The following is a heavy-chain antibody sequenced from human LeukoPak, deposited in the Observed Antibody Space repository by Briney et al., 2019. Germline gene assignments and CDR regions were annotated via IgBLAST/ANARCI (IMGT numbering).Heavy chain of an antibody. CDR3: ASAWPEYYYGSGSNYYYYYGMDV. CDR1: GYTVSSNY. J-gene: IGHJ6*01. Sequence: GGSLRLSCAASGYTVSSNYMSWVRQAPGKGLEWVSVIYSGGSTYYADSVKGRFTISRDNSKNTLYLQMNSLIAEDTAVYYCASAWPEYYYGSGSNYYYYYGMDVWGQGTTVTVS. D-gene: IGHD3-10*01. CDR2: IYSGGST. V-gene: IGHV3-53*01.